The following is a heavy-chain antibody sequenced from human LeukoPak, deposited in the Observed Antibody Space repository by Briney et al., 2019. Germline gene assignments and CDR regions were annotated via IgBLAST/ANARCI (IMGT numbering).Heavy chain of an antibody. CDR2: ISYDGSNK. CDR3: ARDRGGYDLLYYFDY. CDR1: GFTFSSYA. V-gene: IGHV3-30*04. D-gene: IGHD5-12*01. Sequence: PGRSLRLSCAASGFTFSSYAMQWVRQAPGKGPEWVAVISYDGSNKYYADSVKGRFTISRDNSKNTLYLQMNSLRAEDTAVYYCARDRGGYDLLYYFDYWGQGTLVTVSS. J-gene: IGHJ4*02.